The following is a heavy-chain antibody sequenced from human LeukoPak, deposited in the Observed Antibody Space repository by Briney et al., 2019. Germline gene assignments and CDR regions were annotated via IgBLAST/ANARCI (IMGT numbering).Heavy chain of an antibody. Sequence: SQTLSLTCTVSGGSVSSGSYYWSWIRQPPGKGREWIGYIYYSGSTNYNPSLKSRVTISVDTSKNQFSLKLSSVTAADTAVYYCARGSLKYSSSWFYNWFDPWGQGTLVTVSS. CDR2: IYYSGST. J-gene: IGHJ5*02. CDR3: ARGSLKYSSSWFYNWFDP. D-gene: IGHD6-13*01. V-gene: IGHV4-61*01. CDR1: GGSVSSGSYY.